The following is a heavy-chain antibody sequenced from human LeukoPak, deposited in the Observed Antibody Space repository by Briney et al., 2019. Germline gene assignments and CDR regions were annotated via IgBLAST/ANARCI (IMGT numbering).Heavy chain of an antibody. CDR3: AREARSAFYFDY. J-gene: IGHJ4*02. CDR2: ISSNGSTI. CDR1: GFTFSGYE. D-gene: IGHD3-16*01. V-gene: IGHV3-48*03. Sequence: GGSLRLSCEASGFTFSGYEMNWVRQAPGKGLEWVSYISSNGSTIYYAGSVKGRFTISRDNAKNSLYLQMNSLRAEDTAVYYCAREARSAFYFDYWGQGTLVTVSS.